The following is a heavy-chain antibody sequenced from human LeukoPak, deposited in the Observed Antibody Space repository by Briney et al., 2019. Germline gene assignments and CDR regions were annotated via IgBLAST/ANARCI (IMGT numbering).Heavy chain of an antibody. D-gene: IGHD2-15*01. CDR1: GGSISSGGYS. CDR3: ARGPVGYCSGGSCFYLDY. J-gene: IGHJ4*02. CDR2: IYHSGST. V-gene: IGHV4-30-2*01. Sequence: SETLSLTCAVSGGSISSGGYSWSWMRQPPGKGREWIGYIYHSGSTYYNPSLKSRVTISVDRSKNQFSLKLSSVTAADTAVYYCARGPVGYCSGGSCFYLDYWGQGTLVTVSS.